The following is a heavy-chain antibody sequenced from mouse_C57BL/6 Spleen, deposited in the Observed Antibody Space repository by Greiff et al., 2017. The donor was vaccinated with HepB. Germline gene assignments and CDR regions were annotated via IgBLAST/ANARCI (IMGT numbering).Heavy chain of an antibody. Sequence: EVQLQQSGAELVRPGASVKLSCTASGFNIKDYYMHWVKQRPEQGLEWIGRIDPEDGDTEYAPKFQGKATMTADTSSNTAYLQLSSLTSEDTAVYYCTSGDGYPHYYAMDYWGQGTSVTVSS. CDR1: GFNIKDYY. J-gene: IGHJ4*01. CDR3: TSGDGYPHYYAMDY. CDR2: IDPEDGDT. V-gene: IGHV14-1*01. D-gene: IGHD2-3*01.